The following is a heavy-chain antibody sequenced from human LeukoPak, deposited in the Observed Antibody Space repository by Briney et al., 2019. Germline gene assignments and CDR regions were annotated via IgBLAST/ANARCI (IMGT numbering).Heavy chain of an antibody. CDR3: ARTVGAPTNFDY. J-gene: IGHJ4*02. V-gene: IGHV3-7*01. D-gene: IGHD1-26*01. CDR2: IKTDGSEK. CDR1: GFTFSNYW. Sequence: GGSLRLSCEGSGFTFSNYWMGWVRQAPGKGLQWVANIKTDGSEKYYVDSVKGRFTISRDNSKNTLYLQMNSLRAEDTAVYYCARTVGAPTNFDYWGQGTLVTVSS.